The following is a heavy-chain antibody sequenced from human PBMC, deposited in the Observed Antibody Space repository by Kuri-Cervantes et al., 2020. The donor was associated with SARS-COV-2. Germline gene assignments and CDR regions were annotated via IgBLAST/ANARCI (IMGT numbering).Heavy chain of an antibody. CDR2: IYHSGST. J-gene: IGHJ4*02. D-gene: IGHD6-6*01. V-gene: IGHV4-38-2*01. CDR3: ARQGGYSSSSLDY. CDR1: GYSISSGYY. Sequence: SETLSLTCAVSGYSISSGYYWGWIRQPPGKGLEWIGNIYHSGSTYYNPSLKSRVTISVDTSKNQFSLKLSSVTAADTAVYYCARQGGYSSSSLDYWGQGTLVTVSS.